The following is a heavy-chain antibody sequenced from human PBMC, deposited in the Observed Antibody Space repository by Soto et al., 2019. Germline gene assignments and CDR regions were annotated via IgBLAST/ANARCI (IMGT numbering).Heavy chain of an antibody. V-gene: IGHV3-30-3*01. D-gene: IGHD6-13*01. CDR3: ARDPNTACRQHWAFNHGGT. Sequence: ERTLRRSCAASGSSLSITPMHYVRPAPGKRPEWVALISYDGTNKFYADSVKGRFTISRDNSKSTLYLQVDSLRPEDAAVYYCARDPNTACRQHWAFNHGGTWGQGTRGSVSS. J-gene: IGHJ5*02. CDR2: ISYDGTNK. CDR1: GSSLSITP.